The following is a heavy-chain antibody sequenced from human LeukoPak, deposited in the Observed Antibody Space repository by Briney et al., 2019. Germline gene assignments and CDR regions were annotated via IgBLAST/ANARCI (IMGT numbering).Heavy chain of an antibody. CDR1: GYTFTGYY. CDR2: INPNSGGT. J-gene: IGHJ3*02. V-gene: IGHV1-2*02. CDR3: ARVPVYSGSYGHAFDI. D-gene: IGHD1-26*01. Sequence: GASVKVSCKASGYTFTGYYMHWVRQAPGQGLEWMGWINPNSGGTNYAQKFQGRVTMTRDTSISTAYMELSRLRSDDTAVYYCARVPVYSGSYGHAFDIWGQGTMVTVSS.